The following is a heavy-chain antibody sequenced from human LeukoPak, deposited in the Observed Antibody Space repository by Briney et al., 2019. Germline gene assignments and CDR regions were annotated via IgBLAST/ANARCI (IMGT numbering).Heavy chain of an antibody. CDR1: GITFSSYA. D-gene: IGHD1-26*01. J-gene: IGHJ5*02. CDR3: PPGDSARAAWGCHP. V-gene: IGHV3-23*01. CDR2: ISDSGANT. Sequence: GGSLRLSWTASGITFSSYAMSCVRQAPGKGLEWASSISDSGANTYYADSVKGRFTISRDNSKNTVYLQMNSLRAEDTAVYYCPPGDSARAAWGCHPWGQGTLVTVSS.